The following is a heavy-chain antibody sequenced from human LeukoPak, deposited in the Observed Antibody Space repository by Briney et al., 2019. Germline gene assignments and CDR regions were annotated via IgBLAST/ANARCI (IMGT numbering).Heavy chain of an antibody. J-gene: IGHJ3*02. Sequence: PSETLSLTCTVSGGSISSYYWSWIRQPPGKGLEWIGEINHSGSTNYNPSFKSRVTISVDTSKNQFSLKLSSVTAADTAVYYCAREGYDILRKDAFDIWGQGTMVTVSS. CDR2: INHSGST. V-gene: IGHV4-34*01. CDR3: AREGYDILRKDAFDI. D-gene: IGHD3-9*01. CDR1: GGSISSYY.